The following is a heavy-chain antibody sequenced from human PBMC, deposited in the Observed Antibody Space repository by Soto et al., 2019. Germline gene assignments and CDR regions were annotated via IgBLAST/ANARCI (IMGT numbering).Heavy chain of an antibody. CDR2: IYYSGST. Sequence: SGTLSLTLTVCGGSISSSYWSWFWQPQGKGLEWIGYIYYSGSTNYNPSLKSRITISVDTSKNQFSLKLSSVTAADTAVYYCARGGSSGYSNPTFDAFDIWGQGTMVTVS. CDR3: ARGGSSGYSNPTFDAFDI. CDR1: GGSISSSY. V-gene: IGHV4-59*01. J-gene: IGHJ3*02. D-gene: IGHD3-22*01.